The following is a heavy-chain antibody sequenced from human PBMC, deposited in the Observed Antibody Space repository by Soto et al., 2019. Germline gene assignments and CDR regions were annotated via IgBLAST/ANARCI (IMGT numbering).Heavy chain of an antibody. CDR3: ARDLGGWPDY. Sequence: ASVKVSCKASGYTLIDYYVHWVRQAPGQGFEWMSIINPNGGSPIYAHSLQGRVTATKDTSTSTVSMELSSLRSEDTAVYYCARDLGGWPDYWGQGTPVTVSS. V-gene: IGHV1-46*04. CDR2: INPNGGSP. J-gene: IGHJ4*02. CDR1: GYTLIDYY. D-gene: IGHD2-15*01.